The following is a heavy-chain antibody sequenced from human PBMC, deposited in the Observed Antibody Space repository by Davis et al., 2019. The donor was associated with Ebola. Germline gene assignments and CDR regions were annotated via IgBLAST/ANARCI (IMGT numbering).Heavy chain of an antibody. Sequence: SVKVSCKASGGTFSSYAISWVRQAPGQGLEWMGRIIPILGIANYAQKFQGRVTMTRDTSTSTVYMELSSLRSEDTAVYYCASGGGTMVQGVIINYGMDVWGQGTTVTVSS. J-gene: IGHJ6*02. V-gene: IGHV1-69*04. CDR1: GGTFSSYA. CDR3: ASGGGTMVQGVIINYGMDV. D-gene: IGHD3-10*01. CDR2: IIPILGIA.